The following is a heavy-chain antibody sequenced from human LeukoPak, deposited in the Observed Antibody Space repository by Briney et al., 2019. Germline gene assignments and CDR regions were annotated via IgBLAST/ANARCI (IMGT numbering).Heavy chain of an antibody. Sequence: SETLSLTCAVYGGSFNGYYWSWFRQPPGQGLEWLGEINHSGSTSYNASLKSRVTISVDTSKKQFPLILNSITAADTAVYYCAKASLEPYFSSSEGYYYAMDVWGQGTTVTVSS. V-gene: IGHV4-34*01. J-gene: IGHJ6*02. D-gene: IGHD6-6*01. CDR1: GGSFNGYY. CDR3: AKASLEPYFSSSEGYYYAMDV. CDR2: INHSGST.